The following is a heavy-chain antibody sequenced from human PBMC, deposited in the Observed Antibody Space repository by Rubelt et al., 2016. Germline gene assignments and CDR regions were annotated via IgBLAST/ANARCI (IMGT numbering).Heavy chain of an antibody. CDR3: ARPDSTGWYEY. D-gene: IGHD6-19*01. CDR2: IYPGDSDT. J-gene: IGHJ4*02. V-gene: IGHV5-51*01. Sequence: EVQLVQSGAEVIKPGESLKISCKGSGYSFSNFWIGWVRQMPGKGLEWMAIIYPGDSDTRYSPSFQGQVTISADKSINTAYLQWSSLRASDTAMYYCARPDSTGWYEYWGQGTLVTVSA. CDR1: GYSFSNFW.